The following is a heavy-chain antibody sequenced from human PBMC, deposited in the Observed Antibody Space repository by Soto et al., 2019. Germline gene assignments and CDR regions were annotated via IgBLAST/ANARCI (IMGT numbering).Heavy chain of an antibody. CDR1: GGTFSSYT. D-gene: IGHD4-17*01. CDR3: ASLADYGGYVEDYFGC. Sequence: QVQLVQSGAEVKKPGSSVKVSCKASGGTFSSYTISWVRQAPGQGLEWMGRIIPILGIANYAQKFQGRVTNTADKCTSNADMGLSSLRSEEAGVYCCASLADYGGYVEDYFGCWGQGTLGNGS. V-gene: IGHV1-69*02. CDR2: IIPILGIA. J-gene: IGHJ4*02.